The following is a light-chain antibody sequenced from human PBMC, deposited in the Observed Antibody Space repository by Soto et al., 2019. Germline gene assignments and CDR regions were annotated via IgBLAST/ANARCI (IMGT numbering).Light chain of an antibody. CDR2: GAS. V-gene: IGKV3-15*01. CDR3: QQYNNWPGVT. Sequence: EIVMTQSPATLSVSPGERATLSCRASQSVSSNLAWYQQKPGQAPRLLIYGASTRATGIPARFSGSGSGTEFTLTISSLQSEDFAVYYCQQYNNWPGVTFGPGTKEDIK. J-gene: IGKJ3*01. CDR1: QSVSSN.